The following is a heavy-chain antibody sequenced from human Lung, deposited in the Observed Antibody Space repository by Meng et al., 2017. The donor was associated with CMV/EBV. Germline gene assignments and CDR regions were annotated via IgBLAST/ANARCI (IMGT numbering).Heavy chain of an antibody. Sequence: GGSXRLXCVASGFTFNTYWMSWVRQAPGKGLEWVANIKQDGSDKYYVGSVKGRFTISRDNAKNSLYLQMNSLSAEDTAVYYCARDTRVKSYAVEPAASDDWXQGKXVTVSS. J-gene: IGHJ4*02. D-gene: IGHD2-2*01. CDR2: IKQDGSDK. CDR3: ARDTRVKSYAVEPAASDD. CDR1: GFTFNTYW. V-gene: IGHV3-7*01.